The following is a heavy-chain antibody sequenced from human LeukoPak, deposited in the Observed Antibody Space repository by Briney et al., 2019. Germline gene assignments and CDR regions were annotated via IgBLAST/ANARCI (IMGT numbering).Heavy chain of an antibody. J-gene: IGHJ6*03. CDR2: MNPNSGNT. CDR3: ARGHSPVLRFLEWLPAYYMDV. CDR1: GYTFTSYD. D-gene: IGHD3-3*01. V-gene: IGHV1-8*01. Sequence: ASVKVSCKASGYTFTSYDINWVRQATGQGLEWMGWMNPNSGNTGYARKFQGRVTMTRNTSISTAYMELGSLRSEDTAVYYCARGHSPVLRFLEWLPAYYMDVWGKGTTVTVSS.